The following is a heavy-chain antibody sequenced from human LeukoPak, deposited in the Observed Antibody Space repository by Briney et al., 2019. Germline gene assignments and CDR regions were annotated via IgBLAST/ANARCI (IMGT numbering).Heavy chain of an antibody. D-gene: IGHD3-9*01. CDR1: VLPFSSYW. J-gene: IGHJ4*02. CDR3: ATHDFLTGYPYFDF. V-gene: IGHV3-7*01. Sequence: GGSLRLSCAASVLPFSSYWMTWVRQAPRKGLDWVANINQNGSEIYYVNSVKGHFTISRDNAKNSMYLQMGSLRVEDMGMYYCATHDFLTGYPYFDFWGQGTLVTVSS. CDR2: INQNGSEI.